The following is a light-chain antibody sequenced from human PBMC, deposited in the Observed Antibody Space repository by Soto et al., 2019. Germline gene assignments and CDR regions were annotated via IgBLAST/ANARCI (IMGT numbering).Light chain of an antibody. Sequence: QSVLTQPRSVSGSPGQSVTISCTGTSSDVGGYNYASWYQQHPGKAPQVIIYDVSKRPSGVPDRFSGSKSGNTASLTISGLQAEDETDYYCCSYAGSDSLVFGGGTKLTVL. CDR2: DVS. CDR1: SSDVGGYNY. J-gene: IGLJ2*01. V-gene: IGLV2-11*01. CDR3: CSYAGSDSLV.